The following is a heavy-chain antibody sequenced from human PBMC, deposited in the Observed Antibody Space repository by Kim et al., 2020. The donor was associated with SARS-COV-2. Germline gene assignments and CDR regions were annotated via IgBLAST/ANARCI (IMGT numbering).Heavy chain of an antibody. V-gene: IGHV3-74*01. CDR2: INTDGGTT. Sequence: GGSLRLSCAASGFTFSSYWMHWVRQAPGKGLVWVSHINTDGGTTRYADTVKGRFTISRDNAKNTLYLQMNSLRAEDTAVYYCARGESGALNIWGQGTMVT. D-gene: IGHD3-10*01. CDR1: GFTFSSYW. CDR3: ARGESGALNI. J-gene: IGHJ3*02.